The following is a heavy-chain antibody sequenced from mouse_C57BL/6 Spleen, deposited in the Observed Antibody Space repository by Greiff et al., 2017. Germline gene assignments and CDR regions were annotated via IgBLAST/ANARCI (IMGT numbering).Heavy chain of an antibody. CDR1: GFTFSSYA. Sequence: EVNLVESGGGLVKPGGSLKLSCAASGFTFSSYAMSWVRQTPEKRLEWVATISDGGSYTYYPDNVKGRFTISRDNAKNNLYLQMSHLKSEDTAMYYCAREEGTGTGYFDYWGQGTTLTVSS. J-gene: IGHJ2*01. D-gene: IGHD4-1*01. V-gene: IGHV5-4*01. CDR3: AREEGTGTGYFDY. CDR2: ISDGGSYT.